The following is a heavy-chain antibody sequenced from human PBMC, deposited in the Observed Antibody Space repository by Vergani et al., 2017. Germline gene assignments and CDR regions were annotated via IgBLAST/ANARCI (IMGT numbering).Heavy chain of an antibody. CDR2: IIPILGIA. V-gene: IGHV1-69*08. CDR3: ARELWDRGRGFGTYYFDY. D-gene: IGHD3-10*01. Sequence: QVQLVQSGAEVKKPGSSVKVSCKASGGTFSSYTISWVRQAPGQGLEWMGRIIPILGIANYAQKFQGRVTITADKSTSTAYMELSSLRSEDTAVYYCARELWDRGRGFGTYYFDYWGQGTLVTVSS. CDR1: GGTFSSYT. J-gene: IGHJ4*02.